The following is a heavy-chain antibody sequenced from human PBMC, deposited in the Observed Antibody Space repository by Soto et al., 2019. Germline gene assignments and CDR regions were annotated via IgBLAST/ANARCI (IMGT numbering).Heavy chain of an antibody. CDR3: AKDRTRYSYGEPNFDY. D-gene: IGHD5-18*01. J-gene: IGHJ4*02. CDR1: GFTFDDYA. V-gene: IGHV3-9*01. CDR2: ISWNSGSI. Sequence: HPGGSLRLSCAASGFTFDDYAMHWVRQAPGKGLEWVSGISWNSGSIGYADSVKGRFTISRDNAKDFLYLQMNSLRAEDTALYYCAKDRTRYSYGEPNFDYWGQGTLVTVSS.